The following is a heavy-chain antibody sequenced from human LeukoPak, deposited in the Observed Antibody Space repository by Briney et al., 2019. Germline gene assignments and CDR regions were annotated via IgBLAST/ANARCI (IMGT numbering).Heavy chain of an antibody. CDR1: GDSISRSDSY. J-gene: IGHJ1*01. CDR2: IYYSGRT. V-gene: IGHV4-39*01. D-gene: IGHD3-22*01. CDR3: ARRRYYDSSGYLE. Sequence: SETLSLTCTIFGDSISRSDSYWDWIRQPPGKGLEWIGTIYYSGRTYYSPSLKSRVTLSVDMSNNQFSLTLSSVTAADTALYFCARRRYYDSSGYLEWGQGTLVTVSS.